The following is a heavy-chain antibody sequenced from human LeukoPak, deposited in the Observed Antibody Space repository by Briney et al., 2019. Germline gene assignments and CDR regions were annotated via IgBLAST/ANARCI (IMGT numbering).Heavy chain of an antibody. V-gene: IGHV1-46*01. D-gene: IGHD3-10*01. CDR1: GYTFTSYY. CDR3: ARIPYGSGSYYDAFDI. J-gene: IGHJ3*02. Sequence: ASVKVSSKASGYTFTSYYMHWVRQAPRQGLEWMGIINPIGGSTSYAQKFQGRVTMTRDTSTSTGYMELSSLRSEYTAVYYCARIPYGSGSYYDAFDIWGQGTMVTVSS. CDR2: INPIGGST.